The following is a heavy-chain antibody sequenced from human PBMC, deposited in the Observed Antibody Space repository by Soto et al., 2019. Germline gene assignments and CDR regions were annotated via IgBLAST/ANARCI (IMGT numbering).Heavy chain of an antibody. D-gene: IGHD4-17*01. Sequence: KESGPTLVKPTQTLTLTCTFSGFSLSTSGVGVGWIRQPPGKALEWLALIYWDDDKRYSPSLKSRLTITKDTSKNQVVLTMTNMDPVDTATYYCAHRRGDYGDYVPPDAFDIWGQGTMVTVSS. CDR3: AHRRGDYGDYVPPDAFDI. J-gene: IGHJ3*02. CDR2: IYWDDDK. V-gene: IGHV2-5*02. CDR1: GFSLSTSGVG.